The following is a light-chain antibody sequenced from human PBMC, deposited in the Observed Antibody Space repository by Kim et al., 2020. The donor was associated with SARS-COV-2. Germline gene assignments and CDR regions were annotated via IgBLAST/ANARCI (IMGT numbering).Light chain of an antibody. Sequence: QSALTQPASVSGSPGQSITISCTGTSSDVGGYDYVSWYQQYPGKAPQVIVYAVSRRPSGVSNRFSGSKSGSTASLTISGLRAEDEADYYCGSYTSTNTRIFGTGTKVTVL. CDR3: GSYTSTNTRI. J-gene: IGLJ1*01. CDR1: SSDVGGYDY. CDR2: AVS. V-gene: IGLV2-14*03.